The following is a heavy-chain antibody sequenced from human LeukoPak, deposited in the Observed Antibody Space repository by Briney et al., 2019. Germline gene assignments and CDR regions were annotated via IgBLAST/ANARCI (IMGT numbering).Heavy chain of an antibody. V-gene: IGHV4-38-2*02. CDR2: IYHSGSA. Sequence: PSETLSLSCTVSGYSISSGYYWGWIRQPPGKGLEWIESIYHSGSAYYNPSLKSRVTLSVDTSKNQFSLKLSSVTAADTAVYSCGSGVNYIDVWGKETTVTVSS. CDR1: GYSISSGYY. CDR3: GSGVNYIDV. J-gene: IGHJ6*03. D-gene: IGHD2-8*01.